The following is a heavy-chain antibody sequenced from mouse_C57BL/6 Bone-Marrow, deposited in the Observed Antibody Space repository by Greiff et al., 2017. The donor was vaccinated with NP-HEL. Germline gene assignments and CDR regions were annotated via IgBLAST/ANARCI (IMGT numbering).Heavy chain of an antibody. CDR3: ARDDYEKNWFAY. J-gene: IGHJ3*01. CDR1: GFTFSDFY. Sequence: EVKLMESGGGLVQSGRSLRLSCATSGFTFSDFYMEWVRQAPGKGLEWIAASRNKANDYTTEYSASVKGRFIVSRDTSQSILYLQMNALRAEDTAIYYCARDDYEKNWFAYWGQGTLVTVSA. V-gene: IGHV7-1*01. CDR2: SRNKANDYTT. D-gene: IGHD2-4*01.